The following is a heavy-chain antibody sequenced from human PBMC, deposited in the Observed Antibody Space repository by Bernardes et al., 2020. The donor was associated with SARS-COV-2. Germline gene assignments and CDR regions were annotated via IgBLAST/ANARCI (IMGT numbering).Heavy chain of an antibody. CDR3: ASYNYDSSRSFVY. Sequence: GGSLRLSCAASGFTFSSYGMHWVRQAPGKGLEWVAVIWYDGSNKYYADSVKGRFTISRDNSKNTLYLQMNSLRAEDTAVYYCASYNYDSSRSFVYWGQGTLVTVSS. J-gene: IGHJ4*02. CDR1: GFTFSSYG. V-gene: IGHV3-33*01. D-gene: IGHD3-22*01. CDR2: IWYDGSNK.